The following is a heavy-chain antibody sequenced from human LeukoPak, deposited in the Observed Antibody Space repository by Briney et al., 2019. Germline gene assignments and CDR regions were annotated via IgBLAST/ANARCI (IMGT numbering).Heavy chain of an antibody. V-gene: IGHV4-34*01. CDR2: INHSGST. CDR3: ARHKRIYYYGSGSRGLDY. J-gene: IGHJ4*02. Sequence: SETLSLTCAVYGGSFSGYYWSWIRQPPGKGLEWIGEINHSGSTNHNPSLKSRVTISVDTSKNQFSLKLSSVTAADTAVYYCARHKRIYYYGSGSRGLDYGGQGTLVTVSS. D-gene: IGHD3-10*01. CDR1: GGSFSGYY.